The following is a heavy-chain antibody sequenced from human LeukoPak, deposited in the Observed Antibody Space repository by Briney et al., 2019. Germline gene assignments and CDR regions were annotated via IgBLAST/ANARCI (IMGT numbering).Heavy chain of an antibody. CDR3: VKGGSSSWYRGAFDI. J-gene: IGHJ3*02. V-gene: IGHV3-64D*06. CDR1: GFTFSSYA. D-gene: IGHD6-13*01. CDR2: ISSNGGST. Sequence: PGGSLRLSCSASGFTFSSYAMHWVRQAPGKGQEYVSAISSNGGSTYYADSVKGRFTISRDNCKNTLYLQMSSLRAEDTAVYYCVKGGSSSWYRGAFDIWGQGTMVTVSS.